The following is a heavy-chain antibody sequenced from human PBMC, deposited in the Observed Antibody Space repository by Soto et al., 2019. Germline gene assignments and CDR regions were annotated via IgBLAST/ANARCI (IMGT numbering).Heavy chain of an antibody. Sequence: GGSLRVSCTASGFTFSNYSMNWVRQAPGKGLEWVSVISGSGGSTYYADSVKGRFTISRDNSKNTLYLQMNSLRAEDTAVYYCAPVVVAATPASPWGQGTLVTV. CDR3: APVVVAATPASP. J-gene: IGHJ5*02. CDR2: ISGSGGST. D-gene: IGHD2-15*01. CDR1: GFTFSNYS. V-gene: IGHV3-23*01.